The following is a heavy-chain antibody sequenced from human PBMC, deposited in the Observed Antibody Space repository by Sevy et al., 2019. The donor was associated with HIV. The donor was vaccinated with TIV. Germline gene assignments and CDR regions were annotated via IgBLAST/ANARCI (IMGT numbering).Heavy chain of an antibody. V-gene: IGHV3-30*02. CDR2: IRYDGSNE. Sequence: GGSLRLSCAASGFTFSSYGMHWVRQAPGKGLEWVAFIRYDGSNEYYADSVKGRFTISRDNSKNTLYLQMNSLRAEDTAVYYCAKDLPDYYGSGSFRYWGQGTLVTVSS. D-gene: IGHD3-10*01. CDR3: AKDLPDYYGSGSFRY. J-gene: IGHJ4*02. CDR1: GFTFSSYG.